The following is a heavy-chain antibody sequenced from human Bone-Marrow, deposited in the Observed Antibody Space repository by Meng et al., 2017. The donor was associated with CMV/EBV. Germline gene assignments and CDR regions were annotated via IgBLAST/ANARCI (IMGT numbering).Heavy chain of an antibody. V-gene: IGHV3-13*01. Sequence: GESLKISCAASGFTFSSYDMHWVRQATGKGLEWVSAIGTAGDTYYPGSVKGRFTISRENAKNSLYLQMNSLRAEDTAVYYCARAPGRGPYGGYVPGWFDPWGQGTLVTVSS. CDR1: GFTFSSYD. CDR3: ARAPGRGPYGGYVPGWFDP. J-gene: IGHJ5*02. CDR2: IGTAGDT. D-gene: IGHD5-12*01.